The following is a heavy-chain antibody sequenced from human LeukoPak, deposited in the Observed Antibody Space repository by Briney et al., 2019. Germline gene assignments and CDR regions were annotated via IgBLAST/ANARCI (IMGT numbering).Heavy chain of an antibody. D-gene: IGHD2-2*01. V-gene: IGHV1-18*01. Sequence: GASVKVSCKASGYTFTSYGITWVRQAPGQGLEWMGWISAHNGKTNYAQKFQGRVTMTTDTPTSTAYMGLRSLRSDDTAVYYCARGDVVVSAAVRFDPWGQGTLVTVSS. CDR1: GYTFTSYG. CDR3: ARGDVVVSAAVRFDP. J-gene: IGHJ5*02. CDR2: ISAHNGKT.